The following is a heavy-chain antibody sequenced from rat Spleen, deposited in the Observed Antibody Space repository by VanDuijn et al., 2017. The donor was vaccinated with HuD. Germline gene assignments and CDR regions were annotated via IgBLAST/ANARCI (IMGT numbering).Heavy chain of an antibody. CDR1: GFTFSNYG. Sequence: VQLVESGGGLVQPGRSLKLSCAASGFTFSNYGLAWVRQAPTKGLEWVATISYDGITTYYRDSVKGRFTISRDNAKSTLYLQMDSLRSEDTATYYCARGAGVDYWGQGVMVTVSS. CDR3: ARGAGVDY. CDR2: ISYDGITT. J-gene: IGHJ2*01. V-gene: IGHV5-29*01. D-gene: IGHD5-1*01.